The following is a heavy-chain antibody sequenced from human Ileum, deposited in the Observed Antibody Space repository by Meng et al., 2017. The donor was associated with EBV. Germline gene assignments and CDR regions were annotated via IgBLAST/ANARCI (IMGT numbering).Heavy chain of an antibody. CDR1: RFTFRDSS. V-gene: IGHV3-11*01. J-gene: IGHJ5*02. CDR3: AGRNNWFDP. D-gene: IGHD1-14*01. CDR2: IGPSDDAI. Sequence: VQLVGAVGGMVKPGGAPSLSCAASRFTFRDSSMSWIRQAQVKGLQVIESIGPSDDAISIADSVTRRFIISKDNANNSLYLEMNNRRVDEQAVYYCAGRNNWFDPWGQGTLVTASS.